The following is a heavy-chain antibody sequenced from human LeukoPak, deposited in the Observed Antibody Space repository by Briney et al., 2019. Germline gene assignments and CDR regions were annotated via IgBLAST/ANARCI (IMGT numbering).Heavy chain of an antibody. J-gene: IGHJ1*01. CDR3: AKDPEYGANFPEYFQH. CDR2: ISGSDGRT. Sequence: GGSLRLSCAASGFTFSSYAMSWVRQGPGKGLEWVSSISGSDGRTYYADSVKGRMTISRDNSRDTLYQQMNSQRAEDTAVYYCAKDPEYGANFPEYFQHWGQGTLVTVSS. V-gene: IGHV3-23*01. CDR1: GFTFSSYA. D-gene: IGHD4-23*01.